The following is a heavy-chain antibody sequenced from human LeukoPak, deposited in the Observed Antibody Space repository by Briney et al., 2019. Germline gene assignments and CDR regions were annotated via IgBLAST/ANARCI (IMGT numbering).Heavy chain of an antibody. CDR3: ASFSTTIFGVVRHFDY. D-gene: IGHD3-3*01. Sequence: GASVKVSCKASGGTFSSYTISWVRQAPGQGLEWMGRIIPILGIANYAQKFQGRVTITADKSTSTDYMELSGLRSEDTAVYYCASFSTTIFGVVRHFDYWGQGTLVTVSS. J-gene: IGHJ4*02. CDR1: GGTFSSYT. V-gene: IGHV1-69*02. CDR2: IIPILGIA.